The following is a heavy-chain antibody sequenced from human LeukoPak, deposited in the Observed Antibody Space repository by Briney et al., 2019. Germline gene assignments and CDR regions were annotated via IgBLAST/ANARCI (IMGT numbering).Heavy chain of an antibody. CDR3: ARDVDDYYDSSGYGY. D-gene: IGHD3-22*01. J-gene: IGHJ4*02. CDR2: ISAYNGNT. V-gene: IGHV1-18*04. CDR1: GYTFTGYY. Sequence: ASVKVSCKASGYTFTGYYMHWVRQAPGQGLEWMGWISAYNGNTNYAQKLQGRVTMTTDTSTSTAYMELRSLRSDDTAVYYCARDVDDYYDSSGYGYWGQGTLVTVSS.